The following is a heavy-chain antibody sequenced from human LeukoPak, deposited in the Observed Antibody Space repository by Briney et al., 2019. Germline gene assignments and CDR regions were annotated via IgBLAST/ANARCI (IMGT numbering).Heavy chain of an antibody. CDR2: ISGSGGST. J-gene: IGHJ4*02. CDR3: AKAPGIAVAGLFDY. CDR1: GFTFSSYG. Sequence: GGSLRLSCAASGFTFSSYGMSWVRQAPGKGLEWVSAISGSGGSTYYADSVKGRFTISRDNSKNTLYLQMNSLRAEDTAVYYCAKAPGIAVAGLFDYWGQGTLVTVSS. D-gene: IGHD6-19*01. V-gene: IGHV3-23*01.